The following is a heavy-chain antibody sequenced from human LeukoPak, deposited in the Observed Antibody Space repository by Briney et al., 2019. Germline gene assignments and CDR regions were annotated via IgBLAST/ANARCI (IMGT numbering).Heavy chain of an antibody. CDR2: IYYSGST. D-gene: IGHD1-14*01. Sequence: SQTLSLTCTVSGGSISSGDYYWSWIRHPPGKGLEWIGYIYYSGSTYYNPSLKSRVTISVDTSKNQVSLRLSSVTAADTAVYYCARHGTISSESYFDYWGQGALVTVSS. V-gene: IGHV4-30-4*01. J-gene: IGHJ4*02. CDR1: GGSISSGDYY. CDR3: ARHGTISSESYFDY.